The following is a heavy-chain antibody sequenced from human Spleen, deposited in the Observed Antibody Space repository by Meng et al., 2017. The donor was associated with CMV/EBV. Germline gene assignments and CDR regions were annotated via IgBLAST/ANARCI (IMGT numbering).Heavy chain of an antibody. CDR3: ARLNAIFYDNSGHYYDH. D-gene: IGHD3-22*01. Sequence: ASVKVSCKASGDTVSTYTISWVRQAPGQGLEWMGWISAYNGNTNYAQKLQGRVTMTTDTSTSTAYMELRSLRSEDTAVYYCARLNAIFYDNSGHYYDHWGPGTLVTVSS. CDR2: ISAYNGNT. CDR1: GDTVSTYT. J-gene: IGHJ4*02. V-gene: IGHV1-18*04.